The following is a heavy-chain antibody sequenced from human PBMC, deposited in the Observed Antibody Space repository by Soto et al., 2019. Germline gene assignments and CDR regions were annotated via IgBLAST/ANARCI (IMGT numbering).Heavy chain of an antibody. CDR1: GFSLSTSGVG. D-gene: IGHD4-17*01. J-gene: IGHJ5*02. CDR3: AHSKTPPDGDYGAEWFAP. V-gene: IGHV2-5*02. Sequence: QITLKESGPTLVNPTQTLTLTCTFSGFSLSTSGVGVGWIRQPPGKALEWLALIYWDDDKRYSPSLKSRLTITKDTSKNQVVLTMTNMDPVDTATYYCAHSKTPPDGDYGAEWFAPWGQGTLVTVSS. CDR2: IYWDDDK.